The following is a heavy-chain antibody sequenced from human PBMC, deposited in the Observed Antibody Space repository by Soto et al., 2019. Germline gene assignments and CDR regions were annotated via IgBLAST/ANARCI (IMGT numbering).Heavy chain of an antibody. D-gene: IGHD3-3*01. CDR2: ISGSGGST. CDR1: GFTFSSYA. Sequence: GGSLRLSCAASGFTFSSYAMSWVRQAPGKGLEWVSAISGSGGSTYYADSVKGRFTISSDNSKNTLYLQMNSLRAEDTAVYYCAKESPPNYDFWSGYYTGYFDYWGQGTLVTVSS. V-gene: IGHV3-23*01. J-gene: IGHJ4*02. CDR3: AKESPPNYDFWSGYYTGYFDY.